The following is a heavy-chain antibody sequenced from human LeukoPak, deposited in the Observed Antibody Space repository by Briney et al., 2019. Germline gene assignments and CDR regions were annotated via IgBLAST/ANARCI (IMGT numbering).Heavy chain of an antibody. CDR3: ASGVLTGTGFDY. D-gene: IGHD1-20*01. V-gene: IGHV1-18*01. CDR2: ISAYNGNT. Sequence: ASVKVSCKASGYTFTSYGISWVRQAPGQGLEWMGWISAYNGNTNHAQKLQGRVTMTTDTSTSTAYMELRSLRSDDTAVCYCASGVLTGTGFDYWGQGTLVTVSS. CDR1: GYTFTSYG. J-gene: IGHJ4*02.